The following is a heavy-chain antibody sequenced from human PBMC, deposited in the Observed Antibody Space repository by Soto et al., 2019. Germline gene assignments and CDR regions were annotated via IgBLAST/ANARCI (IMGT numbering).Heavy chain of an antibody. Sequence: GASVKVSCKAPGYTFTGHYIHWVRQAPEQGPEWMGEIGPESGATRYAQKFQGRVTMTMDMSITTVYMELSNLSPDDTAVYYCGRGRSGQIVVFYWGQGTPVTVSS. D-gene: IGHD5-12*01. V-gene: IGHV1-2*02. J-gene: IGHJ4*02. CDR3: GRGRSGQIVVFY. CDR2: IGPESGAT. CDR1: GYTFTGHY.